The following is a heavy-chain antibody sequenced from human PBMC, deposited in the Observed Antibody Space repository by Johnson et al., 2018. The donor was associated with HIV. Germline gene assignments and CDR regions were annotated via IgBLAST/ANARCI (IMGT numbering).Heavy chain of an antibody. V-gene: IGHV3-30*04. CDR1: GFTFSSHA. Sequence: QVQLLESGGGVVQPGRSLRLSCAVSGFTFSSHAMHWVRQAPGKGLEWVAVISYDGSNKFYADSVKGRFTISRDNSKNTLYLQMNSLRHEDTAVYYCARDQGELRRTHAFDIWGQGTMVTVSS. D-gene: IGHD1-14*01. CDR2: ISYDGSNK. CDR3: ARDQGELRRTHAFDI. J-gene: IGHJ3*02.